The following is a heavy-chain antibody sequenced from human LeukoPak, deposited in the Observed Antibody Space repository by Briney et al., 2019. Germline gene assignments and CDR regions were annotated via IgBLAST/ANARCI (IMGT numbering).Heavy chain of an antibody. Sequence: GGSLRLSCAASGFTFSSYAMHWVCQAPGKGLEWVAVISYDGSNKYYADSVKGRFTISRDNSKNTLYLQMNSLRAEDTAVYYCARDITMVREETGLFDYWGQGTLVTVSS. CDR1: GFTFSSYA. V-gene: IGHV3-30*04. J-gene: IGHJ4*02. CDR2: ISYDGSNK. CDR3: ARDITMVREETGLFDY. D-gene: IGHD3-10*01.